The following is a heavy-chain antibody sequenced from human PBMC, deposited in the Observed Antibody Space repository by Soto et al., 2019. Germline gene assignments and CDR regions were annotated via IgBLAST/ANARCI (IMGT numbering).Heavy chain of an antibody. Sequence: SETLSLTCAVSGDSISRGGYSWTWIRQPPGKALEWIGDIYDSGSTSYNPSLKSRATISVDRSKNQFSLKLTSVTAADTAVYFCARGSSSYYDYGMDVWGQGTTVTVS. CDR1: GDSISRGGYS. CDR3: ARGSSSYYDYGMDV. CDR2: IYDSGST. V-gene: IGHV4-30-2*01. D-gene: IGHD6-6*01. J-gene: IGHJ6*02.